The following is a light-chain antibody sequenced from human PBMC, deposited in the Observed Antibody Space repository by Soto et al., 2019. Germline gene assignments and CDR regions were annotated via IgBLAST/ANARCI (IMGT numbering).Light chain of an antibody. V-gene: IGLV2-8*01. Sequence: QSALTQPASVSGSPGQSITISCTGTSSDVGGYKHVSWYQHHPGKAPKLMIYEVTRRPSGVPDRFSGSKSGNTASLNVSGLQAEDEADYYCCSYADNNDYVFGTGTKLTVL. J-gene: IGLJ1*01. CDR1: SSDVGGYKH. CDR2: EVT. CDR3: CSYADNNDYV.